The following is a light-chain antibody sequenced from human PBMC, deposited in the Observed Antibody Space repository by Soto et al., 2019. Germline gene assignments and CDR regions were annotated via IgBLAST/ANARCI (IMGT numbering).Light chain of an antibody. CDR3: QQYVTSPWT. J-gene: IGKJ1*01. V-gene: IGKV3-20*01. Sequence: EIVLTQSPGTLSLSPGERATLSCRASQSVSSNYLAWYQQKPGQAPRLLIYGASSRATGIPDRFSGSGSGTDFTLTISRLEPEDFAVYYCQQYVTSPWTFGQGTKGEIK. CDR1: QSVSSNY. CDR2: GAS.